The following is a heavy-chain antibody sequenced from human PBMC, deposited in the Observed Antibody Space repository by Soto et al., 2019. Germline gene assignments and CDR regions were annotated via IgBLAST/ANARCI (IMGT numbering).Heavy chain of an antibody. CDR3: AVGEVPAAYYYYGMDV. V-gene: IGHV1-69*13. D-gene: IGHD2-2*01. CDR2: IIPIFGTA. Sequence: ASVKVSCKASGGTFSSYAISWVRQAPGQGLEWMGGIIPIFGTANYAQKFQGRVTITADESTSTAYMELSSLRSEDTAVYYCAVGEVPAAYYYYGMDVWGQGTTVTVSS. J-gene: IGHJ6*02. CDR1: GGTFSSYA.